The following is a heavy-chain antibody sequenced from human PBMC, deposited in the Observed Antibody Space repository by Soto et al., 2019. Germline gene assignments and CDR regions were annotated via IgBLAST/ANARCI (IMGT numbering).Heavy chain of an antibody. D-gene: IGHD6-25*01. CDR2: FDPEDGET. CDR1: GYTLTELS. V-gene: IGHV1-24*01. J-gene: IGHJ6*02. CDR3: ATVSSAAIEYYYYGMDV. Sequence: GASVKVSCKVSGYTLTELSMHWVRQAPGKGLEWMGGFDPEDGETIYAQKFQGRVTMTEDTSTDTAYMELSSLRSEDTAVYYCATVSSAAIEYYYYGMDVWGQGTTVTVSS.